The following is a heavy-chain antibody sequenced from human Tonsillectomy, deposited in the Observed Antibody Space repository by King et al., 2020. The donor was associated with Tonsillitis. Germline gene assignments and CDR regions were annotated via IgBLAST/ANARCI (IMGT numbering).Heavy chain of an antibody. CDR1: GFTFSSYA. J-gene: IGHJ6*02. CDR2: ISYDGSNK. D-gene: IGHD3-16*01. Sequence: VQLVESGGGVVQPGRSLRLSCAVSGFTFSSYAMHWVRQAPGKGLEWVAVISYDGSNKYYADSVKGRFTISRDNSKNTLYLQMNSLRAEGTAVYYCSGGGGEYYSGMDVWGRGTTVTVSS. CDR3: SGGGGEYYSGMDV. V-gene: IGHV3-30-3*01.